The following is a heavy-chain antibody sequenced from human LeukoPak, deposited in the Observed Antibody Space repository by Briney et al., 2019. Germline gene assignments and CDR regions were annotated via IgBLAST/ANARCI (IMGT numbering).Heavy chain of an antibody. Sequence: SETLSLTCAVYGESFSGYYWSWIRQPPGKGLEWIGEINHSGNTNYNPSLKSRVTISVDTSKNQFSLRLSSVTAADTAVYYCARGLAFGVAAAFDIWGQGTMVPVSS. V-gene: IGHV4-34*01. CDR1: GESFSGYY. CDR3: ARGLAFGVAAAFDI. CDR2: INHSGNT. J-gene: IGHJ3*02. D-gene: IGHD3-3*01.